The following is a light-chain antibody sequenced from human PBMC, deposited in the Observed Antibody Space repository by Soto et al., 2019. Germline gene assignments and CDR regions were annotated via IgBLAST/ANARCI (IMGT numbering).Light chain of an antibody. J-gene: IGLJ3*02. CDR1: SSDVGGYNY. V-gene: IGLV2-11*01. CDR2: DVS. Sequence: QSALTQPRSVSGSPGQSVTISCTGTSSDVGGYNYVSWYQQHPGKAPKLMIYDVSKRPSGVPDRFSGSKSGNTASLTISGLQAEDEADYYGGSDAGSPWVFGGGTKLTVL. CDR3: GSDAGSPWV.